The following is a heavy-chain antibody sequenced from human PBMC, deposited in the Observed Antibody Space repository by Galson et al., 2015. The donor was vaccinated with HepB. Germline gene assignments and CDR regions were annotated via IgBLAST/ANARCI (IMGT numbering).Heavy chain of an antibody. D-gene: IGHD3-3*01. CDR1: GFTFSSYG. V-gene: IGHV3-30*03. CDR3: TLNYDFWSGYAY. Sequence: SLRLSCAASGFTFSSYGMHWVRQAPGKGLEWVAVISYDGSNKYYADSVKGRFTISRDNSKNTLYLQMNSLRAEDTAVYYCTLNYDFWSGYAYWGQGTLVTVSS. CDR2: ISYDGSNK. J-gene: IGHJ4*02.